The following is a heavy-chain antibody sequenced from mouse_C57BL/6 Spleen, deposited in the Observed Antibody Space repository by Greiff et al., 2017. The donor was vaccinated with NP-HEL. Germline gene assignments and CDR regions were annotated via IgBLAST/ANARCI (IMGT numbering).Heavy chain of an antibody. CDR3: ARSGPRGAMDY. D-gene: IGHD3-1*01. CDR2: IYPSDSET. CDR1: GYTFTSYW. V-gene: IGHV1-61*01. J-gene: IGHJ4*01. Sequence: VQRVESGAELVRPGSSVKLSCKASGYTFTSYWMDWVKQRPGQGLEWIGNIYPSDSETHYNQKFKDKATLTVDKSSSTAYMQLSSLTSEDSAVYYCARSGPRGAMDYWGQGTSVTVSS.